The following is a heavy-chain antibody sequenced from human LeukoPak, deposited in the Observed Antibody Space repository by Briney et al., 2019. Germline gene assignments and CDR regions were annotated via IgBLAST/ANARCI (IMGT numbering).Heavy chain of an antibody. D-gene: IGHD3-10*01. CDR3: ARDPASYYYGSGSYFGYYYYGMDV. CDR2: LSSSGSTI. V-gene: IGHV3-48*03. CDR1: GFTFSSYE. Sequence: GGSLRLSCAASGFTFSSYEMNWVRQAPGKGLEWVSYLSSSGSTIYYADSVKGRFTISRDNAKNSLYLQMNSLRAEDTAVYYCARDPASYYYGSGSYFGYYYYGMDVWGKGTTVTVSS. J-gene: IGHJ6*04.